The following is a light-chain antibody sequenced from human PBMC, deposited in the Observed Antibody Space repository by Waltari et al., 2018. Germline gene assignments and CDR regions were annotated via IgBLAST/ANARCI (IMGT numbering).Light chain of an antibody. CDR1: QSVLYSSNNKNY. J-gene: IGKJ2*01. CDR2: WAS. V-gene: IGKV4-1*01. CDR3: QQYYSIPQT. Sequence: DIVTTQSPDSLAVSLGERATINCKSSQSVLYSSNNKNYLAWYQQRPGQPPKLLIYWASTRESGVPDRFSGSGSGTDFALTISSLQAEDVAVYYCQQYYSIPQTFGQGTKLEIK.